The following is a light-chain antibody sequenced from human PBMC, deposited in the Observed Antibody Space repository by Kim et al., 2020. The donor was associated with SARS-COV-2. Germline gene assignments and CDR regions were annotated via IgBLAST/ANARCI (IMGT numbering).Light chain of an antibody. J-gene: IGKJ2*01. V-gene: IGKV2-28*01. CDR1: QSLVHSNGYNY. Sequence: DIVMTQSPLSLPVTPGEPASISCRSSQSLVHSNGYNYLDWYLQKPGQSPQLLIYLGSNRASGVPDRFSGSGSGTDFTLKISRVEAEDVGTYYRMQALETPNYTFGQGTKLEI. CDR3: MQALETPNYT. CDR2: LGS.